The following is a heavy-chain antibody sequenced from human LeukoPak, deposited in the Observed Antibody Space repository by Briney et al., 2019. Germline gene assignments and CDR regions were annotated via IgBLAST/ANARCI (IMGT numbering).Heavy chain of an antibody. CDR1: GFSFSTHG. CDR3: AKDRSAGVRASPMDY. CDR2: ITYDGYYK. V-gene: IGHV3-30*18. J-gene: IGHJ4*02. D-gene: IGHD3-10*01. Sequence: GGSLRLSCAASGFSFSTHGMHWVRQAPGKGLEWVAVITYDGYYKYYANSVKGRFTISSDNSKNTLYLQMNSLRAEDTAVYYCAKDRSAGVRASPMDYWGQGTLVTVSP.